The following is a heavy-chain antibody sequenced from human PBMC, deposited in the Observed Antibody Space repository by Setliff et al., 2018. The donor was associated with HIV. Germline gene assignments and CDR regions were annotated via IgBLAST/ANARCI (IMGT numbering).Heavy chain of an antibody. CDR3: ARHGQDYPLGYYYYYMDV. Sequence: PSETLSLTCTVSGGSISSYYWSWIRQPAGKGLNWIGHSYISGSTNYNPSFNSRVTMLVDTSKTPLSLRLTSVTAADTAVYYCARHGQDYPLGYYYYYMDVWGKGTTVTVSS. V-gene: IGHV4-4*07. CDR1: GGSISSYY. D-gene: IGHD4-17*01. CDR2: SYISGST. J-gene: IGHJ6*03.